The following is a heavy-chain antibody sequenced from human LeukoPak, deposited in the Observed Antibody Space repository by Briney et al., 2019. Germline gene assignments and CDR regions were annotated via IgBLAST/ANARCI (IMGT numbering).Heavy chain of an antibody. D-gene: IGHD1-14*01. CDR2: ISTSGDST. Sequence: GGSLRLSCEASGFTFNNYAMSWVRQAPGMRLKWVSAISTSGDSTYYRDSVKGRFTISRDNSKNTLFLQMNSLAVEDTAIYFCAKRRQSGIGSLYYFDSWGQGTLVTVSS. CDR1: GFTFNNYA. CDR3: AKRRQSGIGSLYYFDS. J-gene: IGHJ4*02. V-gene: IGHV3-23*01.